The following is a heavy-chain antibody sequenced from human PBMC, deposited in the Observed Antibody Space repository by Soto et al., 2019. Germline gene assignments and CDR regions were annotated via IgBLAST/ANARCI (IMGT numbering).Heavy chain of an antibody. J-gene: IGHJ4*02. CDR1: GFTFSDSG. CDR2: IRSKANSYET. CDR3: TRHWISADSNRYFDY. D-gene: IGHD2-21*02. V-gene: IGHV3-73*01. Sequence: GGSLRLSCAASGFTFSDSGLHWVRQASGKGLEWVGRIRSKANSYETTYAESTRGRFTISRDDSKNTAYLHMNSLKTEDTAVYYCTRHWISADSNRYFDYWGQGTLVTVSS.